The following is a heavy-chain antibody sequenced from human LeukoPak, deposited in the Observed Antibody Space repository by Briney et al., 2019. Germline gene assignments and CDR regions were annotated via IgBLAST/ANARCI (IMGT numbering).Heavy chain of an antibody. CDR3: ARSPGLGVFGY. CDR1: GGSISSGGYS. Sequence: SETLSLTCAVSGGSISSGGYSWSWIRQPPGKGLEWIGYIYHSGSTYYNPSLKSRVTISVDRSKNQFSLKLSSVTAADTAVYYCARSPGLGVFGYWGQGTLVTVSS. CDR2: IYHSGST. V-gene: IGHV4-30-2*01. J-gene: IGHJ4*02. D-gene: IGHD3-16*01.